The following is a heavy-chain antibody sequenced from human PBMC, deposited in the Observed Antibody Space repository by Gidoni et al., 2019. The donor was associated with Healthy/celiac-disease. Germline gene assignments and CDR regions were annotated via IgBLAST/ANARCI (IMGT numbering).Heavy chain of an antibody. D-gene: IGHD3-22*01. V-gene: IGHV4-59*01. CDR2: IYYSGST. Sequence: QVQLQASGPGLVKPSETLSLTCTVSGGSISSYYWSWIRQPPGKGLEWIGYIYYSGSTNYNPSLKRRVTISVDTSKNQFSLKLSSVTAADTAVYYCARDTYYYDSSGGFDYWGQGTLVTVSS. CDR1: GGSISSYY. CDR3: ARDTYYYDSSGGFDY. J-gene: IGHJ4*02.